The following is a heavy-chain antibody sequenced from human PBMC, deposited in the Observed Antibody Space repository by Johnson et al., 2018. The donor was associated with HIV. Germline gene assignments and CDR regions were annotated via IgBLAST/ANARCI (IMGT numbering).Heavy chain of an antibody. CDR3: AREPLGKYVLGDAFDI. J-gene: IGHJ3*02. V-gene: IGHV3-66*01. D-gene: IGHD3-16*01. CDR2: LWSGGNT. Sequence: MQLVESGGGLVQPGRSLRLSCAASGFTFDDYAMHWVRQAPGKGLEWVSVLWSGGNTWYADSVKGRFIISRDNSKNTRYLQMGSLTTEDMAVYYCAREPLGKYVLGDAFDIWGQGTMVTVSS. CDR1: GFTFDDYA.